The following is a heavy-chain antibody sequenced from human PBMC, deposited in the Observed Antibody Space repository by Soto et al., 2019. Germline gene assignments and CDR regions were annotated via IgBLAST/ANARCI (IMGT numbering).Heavy chain of an antibody. Sequence: GGSLRLSCAASGFTFSSYEMNWVRQAPGKGLEWVSYISSSGSTIYYADSVKGRFTISRDNAKNSLYLQMNSLRAEDTAVYYCATLLPGIATWFDPXXXXTXVTVSS. V-gene: IGHV3-48*03. CDR3: ATLLPGIATWFDP. J-gene: IGHJ5*02. D-gene: IGHD1-26*01. CDR1: GFTFSSYE. CDR2: ISSSGSTI.